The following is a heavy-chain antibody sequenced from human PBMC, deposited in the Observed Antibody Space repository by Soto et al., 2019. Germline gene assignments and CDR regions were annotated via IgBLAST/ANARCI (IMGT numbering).Heavy chain of an antibody. V-gene: IGHV4-38-2*01. Sequence: SETLSLTCAVSGYSISSGYYWGWIRQPPGKGLEWIGSIYHSGSTYYNPSLKSRVTISVDTSKNQFSLKLSSVTAADTAVYYCARVSRWNYVGYYYGMDVWGQGTTVT. CDR2: IYHSGST. J-gene: IGHJ6*02. CDR3: ARVSRWNYVGYYYGMDV. CDR1: GYSISSGYY. D-gene: IGHD1-7*01.